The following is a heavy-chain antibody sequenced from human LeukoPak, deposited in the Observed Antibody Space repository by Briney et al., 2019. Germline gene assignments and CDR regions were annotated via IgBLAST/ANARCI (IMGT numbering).Heavy chain of an antibody. D-gene: IGHD6-19*01. Sequence: ASVKVSCKASGYTFTDYYMHWVRQAPGQGLEWMGWINPNSGGTNYAQKFQGRVTMTRDTSISTAYMELSRLRSDDTAVYYCASSAGIAVADSHDAFDIWGQGTMVTVSS. CDR1: GYTFTDYY. CDR2: INPNSGGT. V-gene: IGHV1-2*02. J-gene: IGHJ3*02. CDR3: ASSAGIAVADSHDAFDI.